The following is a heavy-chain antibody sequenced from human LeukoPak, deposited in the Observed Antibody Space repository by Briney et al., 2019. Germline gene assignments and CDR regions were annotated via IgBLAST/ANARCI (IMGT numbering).Heavy chain of an antibody. V-gene: IGHV3-74*01. CDR2: ISTDGYTT. Sequence: PGGSLRLSCAASGLAFSAYKMHWVRQAPRKGLVWVSRISTDGYTTDYADFVQGRFTASRDNTKNTWSLEMNSLRAEDTAVYYCGGGGSPGYCGQGTLVTVSS. CDR1: GLAFSAYK. J-gene: IGHJ4*02. CDR3: GGGGSPGY. D-gene: IGHD2-15*01.